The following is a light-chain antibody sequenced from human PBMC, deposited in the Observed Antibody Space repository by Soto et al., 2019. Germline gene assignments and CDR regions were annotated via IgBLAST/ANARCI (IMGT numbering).Light chain of an antibody. CDR2: DAS. J-gene: IGKJ5*01. V-gene: IGKV3-15*01. Sequence: IEMTQSPATLSVSPVERATLSCKPSQSVSSNLAWHQQKPGQAPRILMYDASTRATGIPARFSGSGSGTEFTLTISSLQSEDFAVYYCQQYHNWPITFGQGTRLEIK. CDR1: QSVSSN. CDR3: QQYHNWPIT.